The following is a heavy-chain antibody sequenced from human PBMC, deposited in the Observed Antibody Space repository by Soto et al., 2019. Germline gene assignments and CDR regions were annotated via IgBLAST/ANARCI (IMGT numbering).Heavy chain of an antibody. V-gene: IGHV1-18*01. J-gene: IGHJ4*02. D-gene: IGHD4-17*01. CDR1: GYTFTSYG. CDR2: ISAYNGNT. CDR3: ARGTTVETGSY. Sequence: QVQLVQSGAEVKKPGASVKVSCKASGYTFTSYGISWVRQAPGQGLEWMGWISAYNGNTNYAQKPQGRSTTTPDTATSTAYMELRSLRSCDTAVYYCARGTTVETGSYWGQGTLVTVSS.